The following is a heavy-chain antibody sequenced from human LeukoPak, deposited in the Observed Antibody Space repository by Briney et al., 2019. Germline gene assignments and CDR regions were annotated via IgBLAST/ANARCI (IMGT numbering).Heavy chain of an antibody. J-gene: IGHJ4*02. D-gene: IGHD3-22*01. V-gene: IGHV3-48*03. CDR2: ISGSGSAK. Sequence: GGSLRLSCAASGFTFSSYEMNWVRQAPGKGLEWVSCISGSGSAKYYADSVKGRFTISRDNSKNTLYLQMNSLRAEDTAVYYCAKDKYYDSSGLNYYFDYWGQGTLVTVSS. CDR3: AKDKYYDSSGLNYYFDY. CDR1: GFTFSSYE.